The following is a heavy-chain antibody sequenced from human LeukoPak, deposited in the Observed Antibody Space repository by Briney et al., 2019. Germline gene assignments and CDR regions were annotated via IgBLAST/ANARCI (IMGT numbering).Heavy chain of an antibody. J-gene: IGHJ4*02. CDR3: TTDNSRGFDY. D-gene: IGHD6-13*01. CDR2: IRSKAYGGTT. CDR1: GFTFGDYG. V-gene: IGHV3-49*04. Sequence: PGGSLRLSCTASGFTFGDYGMSWVRQAPGKGLEWVGFIRSKAYGGTTEYAASVKGRFTISRDDSKNTLYLQMNSLKTEDTAVYYCTTDNSRGFDYWGQGTLVTVSS.